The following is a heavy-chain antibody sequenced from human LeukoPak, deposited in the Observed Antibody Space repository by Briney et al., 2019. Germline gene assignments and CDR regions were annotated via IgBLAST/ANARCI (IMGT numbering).Heavy chain of an antibody. CDR3: GRQLHGSFPTVVDP. V-gene: IGHV4-38-2*01. J-gene: IGHJ5*02. CDR1: GYSISSGYY. CDR2: IYHSGNT. Sequence: PSETLSLTCPVSGYSISSGYYWGWIRQPPGKGLEWIGSIYHSGNTHYNAPLKSRVTISIDTSKNQFSLRLSSVTAADTAVYYCGRQLHGSFPTVVDPWGPGTLVTVSS. D-gene: IGHD1-1*01.